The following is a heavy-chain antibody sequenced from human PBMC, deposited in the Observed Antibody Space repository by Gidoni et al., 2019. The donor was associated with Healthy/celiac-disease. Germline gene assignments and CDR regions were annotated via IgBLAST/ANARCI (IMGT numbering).Heavy chain of an antibody. Sequence: QVQLQQWGAGLLQPSETLSLTCAVYGGSFSGYYWSWIRQPPGKGLEWIGEINHSGSTNYNPSLKSRVTISVDTSKNQFSLKLSSVTAADTAVYYCARLLGRGSGRVDYWGQGTLVTVSS. D-gene: IGHD6-19*01. CDR2: INHSGST. CDR3: ARLLGRGSGRVDY. CDR1: GGSFSGYY. V-gene: IGHV4-34*01. J-gene: IGHJ4*02.